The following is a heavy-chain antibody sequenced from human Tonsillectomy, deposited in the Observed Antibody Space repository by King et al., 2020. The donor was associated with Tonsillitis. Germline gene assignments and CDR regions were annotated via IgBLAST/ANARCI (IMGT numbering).Heavy chain of an antibody. J-gene: IGHJ6*02. CDR3: ARDHSSSRGYGMDV. V-gene: IGHV3-53*01. CDR2: IYSGGGT. CDR1: GFTVSSNY. D-gene: IGHD6-6*01. Sequence: VQLVESGGGLIQPGGSLRLSCAASGFTVSSNYMSWVRQAPGKGLEWVLIIYSGGGTNYADSVQGRFTISRDNSKNTLYLQMNSLRAEDTAVYYCARDHSSSRGYGMDVWGQGTTVTVSS.